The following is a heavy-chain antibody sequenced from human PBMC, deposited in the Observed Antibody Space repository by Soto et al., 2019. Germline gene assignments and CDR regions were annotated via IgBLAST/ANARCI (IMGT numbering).Heavy chain of an antibody. Sequence: PGESLKISCKGSGYRFTSFWIGWVSQMPGKGLEWLGIIYPGDADIRYTPSFQGQVTMSADKSISTAYLQWSSLKASDTAIYYCARGIEMARIGWFDPWGQGTLVTAPQ. J-gene: IGHJ5*02. D-gene: IGHD5-12*01. CDR2: IYPGDADI. V-gene: IGHV5-51*01. CDR1: GYRFTSFW. CDR3: ARGIEMARIGWFDP.